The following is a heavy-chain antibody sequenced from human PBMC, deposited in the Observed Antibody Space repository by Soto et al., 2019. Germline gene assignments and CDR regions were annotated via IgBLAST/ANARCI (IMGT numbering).Heavy chain of an antibody. V-gene: IGHV2-5*02. J-gene: IGHJ5*02. Sequence: QITLKESGPTLVKPTQTLTLTCTFSGFSLSTSGVGVGWIRQPPGKALEWLALIYWDDDKRYSPSLKIRLTITKDTAKNQVVLTMTNIDPVDTATYYCAHCVLPEYSSSSNWFDPWGQGTLVTVSS. CDR1: GFSLSTSGVG. D-gene: IGHD6-13*01. CDR3: AHCVLPEYSSSSNWFDP. CDR2: IYWDDDK.